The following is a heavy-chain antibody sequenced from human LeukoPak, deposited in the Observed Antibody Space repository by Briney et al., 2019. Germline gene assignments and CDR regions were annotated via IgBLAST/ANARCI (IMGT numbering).Heavy chain of an antibody. J-gene: IGHJ5*02. CDR2: IYYSGST. CDR3: ARNLSITMVRGVTKSNWFDP. CDR1: GDSISSGYY. D-gene: IGHD3-10*01. Sequence: SETLSLTCAVSGDSISSGYYWGWIRQPPGKGLEWIGSIYYSGSTYYNPSLKSRVTISVDTSKNQFSLKLNSVTAADTAVYYCARNLSITMVRGVTKSNWFDPWGQGTLVTVSS. V-gene: IGHV4-38-2*01.